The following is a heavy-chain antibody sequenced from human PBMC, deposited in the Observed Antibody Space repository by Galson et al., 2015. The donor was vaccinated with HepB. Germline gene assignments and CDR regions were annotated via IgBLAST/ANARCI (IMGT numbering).Heavy chain of an antibody. CDR1: GYTFTSYG. CDR2: ISAYNGNT. CDR3: ARDPAIYCSGGSCYSGVHYYGMDV. V-gene: IGHV1-18*04. Sequence: SVKVSCKASGYTFTSYGISWVRQAPGQGLEWMGWISAYNGNTNYAQKLQGRVTMTTDTSTSTAYMELRSLRSDDTAVYYCARDPAIYCSGGSCYSGVHYYGMDVWGQGTTVTVSS. D-gene: IGHD2-15*01. J-gene: IGHJ6*02.